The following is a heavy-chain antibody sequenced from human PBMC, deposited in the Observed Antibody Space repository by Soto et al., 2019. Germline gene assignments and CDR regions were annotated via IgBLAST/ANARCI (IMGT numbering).Heavy chain of an antibody. CDR2: FDPEDGET. CDR3: ATDAWVAAKGYYYGMDV. V-gene: IGHV1-24*01. J-gene: IGHJ6*02. Sequence: ASVKVSCKVSGYTLTELSMHWVRQAPGKGLEWMGGFDPEDGETIYAQKFQGRVTMTEDTSTDTAYMELSSLRSEDTAVYYCATDAWVAAKGYYYGMDVRGQGTTVTVSS. CDR1: GYTLTELS. D-gene: IGHD2-15*01.